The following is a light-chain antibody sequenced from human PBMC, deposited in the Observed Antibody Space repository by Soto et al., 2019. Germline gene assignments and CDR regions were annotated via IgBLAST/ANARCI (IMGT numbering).Light chain of an antibody. V-gene: IGKV3-20*01. CDR2: GAS. Sequence: EVVLTQSPGTLSLSPGERATLSCRASQSISSTYIAWYQQKPAQAPSLLISGASSRATGIPDRFSGSGSGTDFTLTISGLEPEDFAVYYCQQYGVSPWTFGQGTKVEIK. CDR1: QSISSTY. CDR3: QQYGVSPWT. J-gene: IGKJ1*01.